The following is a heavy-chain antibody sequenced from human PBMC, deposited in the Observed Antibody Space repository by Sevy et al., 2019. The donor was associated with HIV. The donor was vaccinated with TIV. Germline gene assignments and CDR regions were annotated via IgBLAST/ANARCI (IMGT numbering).Heavy chain of an antibody. Sequence: SETLSLTCAVSGGSISSGGYSWSWIRQPPGKGLEWIGYIYHSGSTYYNPSLKSRVTISVDRSKNQFSLKLSSVTAADTAVYYCARSSGGSPNYFDYWGQGTLVTVSS. CDR1: GGSISSGGYS. V-gene: IGHV4-30-2*01. D-gene: IGHD2-15*01. CDR3: ARSSGGSPNYFDY. CDR2: IYHSGST. J-gene: IGHJ4*02.